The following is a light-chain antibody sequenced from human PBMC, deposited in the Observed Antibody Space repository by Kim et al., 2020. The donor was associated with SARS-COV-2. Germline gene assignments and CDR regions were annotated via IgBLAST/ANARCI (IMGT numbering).Light chain of an antibody. CDR1: KLGDRY. V-gene: IGLV3-1*01. CDR2: QDR. Sequence: SPGQTASISCAGDKLGDRYACWYQQKPSQSPLLIIYQDRKRPSGIPERFSGSNSGNTATLTISGTQAMDGADYYCQVWDSSLWVFGGGTKLTVL. J-gene: IGLJ3*02. CDR3: QVWDSSLWV.